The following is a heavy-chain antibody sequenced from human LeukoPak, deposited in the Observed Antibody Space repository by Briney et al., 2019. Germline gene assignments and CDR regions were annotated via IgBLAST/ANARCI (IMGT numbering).Heavy chain of an antibody. CDR3: ARGVFYYGSGSYEDY. V-gene: IGHV4-30-4*01. Sequence: KSSETLSLTCTVSGGSISSGDYYWSWIRQPPGKDLEWIGYIYYSGSTYYNPSLKSRVTISVDTSKNQFSLKLSSVTAADTAVYYCARGVFYYGSGSYEDYWGQGTLVTVSS. CDR1: GGSISSGDYY. CDR2: IYYSGST. D-gene: IGHD3-10*01. J-gene: IGHJ4*02.